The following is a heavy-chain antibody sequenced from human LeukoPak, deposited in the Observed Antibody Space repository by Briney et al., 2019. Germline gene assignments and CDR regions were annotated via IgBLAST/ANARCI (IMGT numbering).Heavy chain of an antibody. CDR1: GGSISSYY. CDR3: ARHAIYSGDYSYWFDP. J-gene: IGHJ5*02. Sequence: SETLSLTCTVSGGSISSYYWSWIRQPPGKGLEWIAFIYYSGYTNYNPSLKSRASISLDTSKTLCSLSLSSVTAADTAVYYCARHAIYSGDYSYWFDPWGLGTLVTVSS. CDR2: IYYSGYT. D-gene: IGHD1-26*01. V-gene: IGHV4-59*08.